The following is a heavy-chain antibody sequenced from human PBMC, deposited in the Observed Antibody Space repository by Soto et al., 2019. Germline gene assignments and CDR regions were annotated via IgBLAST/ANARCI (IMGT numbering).Heavy chain of an antibody. V-gene: IGHV3-30*18. CDR1: GFTFSSYG. CDR3: AKDLVLLWFGELFDY. CDR2: ISYDGSNK. J-gene: IGHJ4*02. D-gene: IGHD3-10*01. Sequence: GGSLRLSCAASGFTFSSYGMHWVRQAPGKGLEWVAVISYDGSNKYYADSVKGRFTISRDNSNNTLYLQMNSLRAEDTAVYYCAKDLVLLWFGELFDYWGQGTLVTVSS.